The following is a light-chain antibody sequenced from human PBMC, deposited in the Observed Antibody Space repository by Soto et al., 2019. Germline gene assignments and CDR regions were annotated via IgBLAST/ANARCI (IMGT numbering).Light chain of an antibody. Sequence: QSVLTQPPSASGTPGQTVTISCYGSTSNIGTNTVNWFQHLPGMAPKLLIYTNDQWPSGVPDRFSGSRSGTSASLAISGLQSEDEADYYCATWDDSVYVFGTGTKLTVL. CDR3: ATWDDSVYV. J-gene: IGLJ1*01. CDR1: TSNIGTNT. V-gene: IGLV1-44*01. CDR2: TND.